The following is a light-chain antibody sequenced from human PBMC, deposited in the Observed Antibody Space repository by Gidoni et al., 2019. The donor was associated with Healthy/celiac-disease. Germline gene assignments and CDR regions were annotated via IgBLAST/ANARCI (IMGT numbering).Light chain of an antibody. CDR1: LGISSW. CDR2: AAS. CDR3: QQANSLPRT. J-gene: IGKJ1*01. Sequence: DIPLPQSPSSVSASVGDRVTITCPASLGISSWLDWYQQKPGQAPKLLIYAASNLQSGVPSRFSGSGSGTDFTLTISSLQAEDVATYYCQQANSLPRTFGQGTKVEIK. V-gene: IGKV1-12*01.